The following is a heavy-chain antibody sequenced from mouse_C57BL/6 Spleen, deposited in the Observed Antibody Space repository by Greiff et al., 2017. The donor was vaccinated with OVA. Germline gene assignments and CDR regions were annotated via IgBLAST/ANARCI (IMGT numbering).Heavy chain of an antibody. CDR3: ARRELLWYFDV. Sequence: DVKLVESGGGLVKPGGSLKLSCAASGFTFSSYTMSWVRQTPEKRLEWVATISGGGGNTYYPDSVKGRFTISRDNAKNTLYLQMSSLRSEDTALYYCARRELLWYFDVWGTGTTVTVSS. CDR1: GFTFSSYT. V-gene: IGHV5-9*01. CDR2: ISGGGGNT. D-gene: IGHD1-1*01. J-gene: IGHJ1*03.